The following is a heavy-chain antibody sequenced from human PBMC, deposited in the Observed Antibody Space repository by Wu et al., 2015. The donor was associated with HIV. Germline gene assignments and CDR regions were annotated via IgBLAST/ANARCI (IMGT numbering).Heavy chain of an antibody. D-gene: IGHD3-16*01. V-gene: IGHV1-2*02. CDR2: INPNSGGT. CDR1: GYTFTAYH. CDR3: ARDFILGDGYYMDV. Sequence: QVQLVQSGAEVEKPGASVKVSCKASGYTFTAYHIHWVRQAPGQGLEWMGWINPNSGGTNYAQKFQGRVTMTRDTSISTAYMELSRLRSDDTAVYYCARDFILGDGYYMDVWGKGTTVTVS. J-gene: IGHJ6*03.